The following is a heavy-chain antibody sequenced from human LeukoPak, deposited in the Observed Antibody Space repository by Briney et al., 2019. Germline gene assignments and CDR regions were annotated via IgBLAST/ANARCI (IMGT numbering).Heavy chain of an antibody. V-gene: IGHV3-48*03. J-gene: IGHJ4*02. D-gene: IGHD2-2*02. CDR3: ARSRGYCSSTSCYRGRYFDY. CDR2: ISSSGSTI. Sequence: GSLRLSCAASGFTFSSYEMNWVRQAPGKGLEWVSYISSSGSTIYYADSVKGRFTVSRDNAKNSLYLQMNSLRAEDTAVYYCARSRGYCSSTSCYRGRYFDYWGQGTLVTVSS. CDR1: GFTFSSYE.